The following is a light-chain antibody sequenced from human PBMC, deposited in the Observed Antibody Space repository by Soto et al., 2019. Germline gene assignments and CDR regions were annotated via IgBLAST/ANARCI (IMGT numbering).Light chain of an antibody. CDR1: QGINNS. Sequence: DIQMTQSPSSLSASVGYRVSITCRASQGINNSLAWYQQKPGKVPELLIYAASTLQSGVPSRFSGSGSETDFTLTISSLLPEDVATYYCQKYNSAPFTFGPGTKVDIK. V-gene: IGKV1-27*01. J-gene: IGKJ3*01. CDR2: AAS. CDR3: QKYNSAPFT.